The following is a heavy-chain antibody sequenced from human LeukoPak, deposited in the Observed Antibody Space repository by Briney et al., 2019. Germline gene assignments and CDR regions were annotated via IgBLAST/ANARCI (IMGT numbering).Heavy chain of an antibody. CDR2: IIPIFGTA. V-gene: IGHV1-69*05. D-gene: IGHD2-15*01. J-gene: IGHJ4*02. CDR3: ASGVVVAANYYFDY. Sequence: GASVKVSCNASGGTFSSYAISWVRQAPGQGLEWMGGIIPIFGTANYAQKFQGRVTITTDESTSTAYMELSSLRSEDTAVYYCASGVVVAANYYFDYWGQGTLVTVSS. CDR1: GGTFSSYA.